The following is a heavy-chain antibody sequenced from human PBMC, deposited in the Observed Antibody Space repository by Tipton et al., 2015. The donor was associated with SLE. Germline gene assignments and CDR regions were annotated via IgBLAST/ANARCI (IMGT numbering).Heavy chain of an antibody. CDR3: ASTYYYDSSGYYPPDYFDY. Sequence: TLSLTCTVSGGSISSHYWSWIRQPPGKGLEWIGSIYYSGSTYYNPSLKSRVTISVDTSKNQFSLKLSSVTAADTAVYYCASTYYYDSSGYYPPDYFDYWGQGTLVTVSS. J-gene: IGHJ4*02. CDR2: IYYSGST. CDR1: GGSISSHY. D-gene: IGHD3-22*01. V-gene: IGHV4-39*07.